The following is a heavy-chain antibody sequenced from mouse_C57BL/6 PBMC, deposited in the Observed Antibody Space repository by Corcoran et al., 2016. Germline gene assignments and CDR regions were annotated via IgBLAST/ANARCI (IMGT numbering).Heavy chain of an antibody. Sequence: QVQLQQSGPELVKPGASVKISCKASGYSFTSYYIHWVKQRPGQGLEWIGWIYPGSGNTKYNEKFKGKAKLTAVSSSRTAYMQLSSLTSEDYAVYYCAKIGGYGSSYGWFAYWGQGTLVTVSA. CDR3: AKIGGYGSSYGWFAY. J-gene: IGHJ3*01. CDR1: GYSFTSYY. V-gene: IGHV1-66*01. D-gene: IGHD1-1*01. CDR2: IYPGSGNT.